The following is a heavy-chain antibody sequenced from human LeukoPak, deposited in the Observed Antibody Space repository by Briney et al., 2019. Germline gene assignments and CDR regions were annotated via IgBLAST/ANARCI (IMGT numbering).Heavy chain of an antibody. D-gene: IGHD6-19*01. CDR1: GGTFSSYA. CDR3: ARGAGYSSGWYSWFDP. J-gene: IGHJ5*02. Sequence: ASVKVSCKASGGTFSSYAISWVRQAPGQGLEWMGWINPNSGGTNYAQKFQGWVTMTRDTSISTAYMELSRLRSDDTAVYYCARGAGYSSGWYSWFDPWGQGTLVTVSS. V-gene: IGHV1-2*04. CDR2: INPNSGGT.